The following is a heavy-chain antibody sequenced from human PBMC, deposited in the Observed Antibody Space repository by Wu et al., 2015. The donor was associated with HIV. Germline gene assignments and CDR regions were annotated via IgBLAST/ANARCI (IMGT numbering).Heavy chain of an antibody. V-gene: IGHV4-34*01. D-gene: IGHD1-26*01. CDR1: GGSFSGHH. Sequence: QVQLQQWGAGLLKPSETLSLTCGVNGGSFSGHHWSWIRQSPGKGLEWIGELIIVEPPTYKASLESRVTISLDTSKGQFSLKLKSVTAADTAVYYCARFQYHLLRRHDYLDVWGNGSAVTVSS. CDR3: ARFQYHLLRRHDYLDV. J-gene: IGHJ6*03. CDR2: LIIVEPP.